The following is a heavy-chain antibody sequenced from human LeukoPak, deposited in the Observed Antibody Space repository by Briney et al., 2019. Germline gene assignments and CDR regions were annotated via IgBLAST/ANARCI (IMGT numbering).Heavy chain of an antibody. V-gene: IGHV3-7*01. CDR1: GFTFSSYW. D-gene: IGHD3-3*01. J-gene: IGHJ4*02. CDR2: IKQDGSEK. CDR3: ARGVRFLEWFNFDY. Sequence: GGSLRLSCAASGFTFSSYWMSWVRQAPGKGLEWVANIKQDGSEKYYVDSVKGRFTISRDNAKNSLYLQMNSLRAEDTAVYYCARGVRFLEWFNFDYWGQGTLVTVSS.